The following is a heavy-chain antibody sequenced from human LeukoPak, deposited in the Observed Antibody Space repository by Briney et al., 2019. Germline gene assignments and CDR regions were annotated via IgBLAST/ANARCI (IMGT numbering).Heavy chain of an antibody. CDR1: GFTFSSYA. J-gene: IGHJ3*02. D-gene: IGHD1-26*01. V-gene: IGHV3-23*01. CDR2: ISGSGGST. Sequence: GGSLRLSCAASGFTFSSYAMSWVRQAPGKGLEWVSAISGSGGSTYYADSVKGRFTISRDNSKNTLYLQMNSLRAEDTAVYYCAKDRAPSGKMPDDAFDIWGQGTMVTVSS. CDR3: AKDRAPSGKMPDDAFDI.